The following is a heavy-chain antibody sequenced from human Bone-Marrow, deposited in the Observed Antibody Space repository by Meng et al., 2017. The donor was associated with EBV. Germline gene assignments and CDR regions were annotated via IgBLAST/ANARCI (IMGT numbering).Heavy chain of an antibody. V-gene: IGHV4-4*02. J-gene: IGHJ4*02. Sequence: APLQEAGPGLVKPSGTLSLTCAVSGASIRGSNWWSWVRQPPGKGLEWIGEIWHGGNTNYNPSLKSRVTISVDKSGNQFSLNLNSVTAADTAVYYCARGNAYNVPSFDYWGQGTLVTVSS. CDR3: ARGNAYNVPSFDY. CDR2: IWHGGNT. D-gene: IGHD5-24*01. CDR1: GASIRGSNW.